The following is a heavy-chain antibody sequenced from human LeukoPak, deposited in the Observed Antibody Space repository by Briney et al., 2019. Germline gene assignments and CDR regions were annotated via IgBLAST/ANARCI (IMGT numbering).Heavy chain of an antibody. V-gene: IGHV3-11*01. CDR1: GFTFSDYY. CDR2: ISSSGSIT. J-gene: IGHJ1*01. CDR3: ARGQYDRSPFLQH. Sequence: GGSLRLSCAASGFTFSDYYMSWIRQAPREGREWGSYISSSGSITYYADSVKGRFTISRDNAKNSMYLQMNSLRAEDTAVYYCARGQYDRSPFLQHWGQGTLVTVSS. D-gene: IGHD3-22*01.